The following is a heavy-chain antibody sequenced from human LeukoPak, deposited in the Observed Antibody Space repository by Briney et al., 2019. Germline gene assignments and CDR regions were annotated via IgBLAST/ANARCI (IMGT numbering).Heavy chain of an antibody. V-gene: IGHV3-23*01. J-gene: IGHJ4*02. CDR3: AKGEGFGESPLDS. CDR1: GFTFSSYA. CDR2: ISGSGGST. D-gene: IGHD3-10*01. Sequence: QPGGSLRLSCAASGFTFSSYAMSWVRQAPGKGLEWVSAISGSGGSTYYADSVKGRFTISRDNSKNTVSLQMNSLRVADTAVYYCAKGEGFGESPLDSWGQGTLVTVSS.